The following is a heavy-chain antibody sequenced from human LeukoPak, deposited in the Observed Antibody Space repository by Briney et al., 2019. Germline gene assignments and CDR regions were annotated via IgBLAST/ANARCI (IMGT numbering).Heavy chain of an antibody. J-gene: IGHJ1*01. CDR3: ARGFYSSGLYGYFQH. Sequence: GASVKVSRQASGYTFTSYGISWVRQAPGQGLEWMGWISAYNGNTNHAQKLQGRVTMTRDTSTSTVYMELSSLRSEDTAVYYCARGFYSSGLYGYFQHWGQGTLVTVSS. V-gene: IGHV1-18*01. D-gene: IGHD6-19*01. CDR2: ISAYNGNT. CDR1: GYTFTSYG.